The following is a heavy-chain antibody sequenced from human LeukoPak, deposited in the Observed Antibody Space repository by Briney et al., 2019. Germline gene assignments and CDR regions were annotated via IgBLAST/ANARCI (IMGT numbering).Heavy chain of an antibody. D-gene: IGHD3-3*01. Sequence: SETLSLTCTVSGDSISSSSYYWTWIRQPPGKGLEWIGSVYYTGRTDHSPSLKSRVTISVDTSKNHFSLQLSSVTATDTAVYYCASHVYYDFWSGFHRTPWYFDLWGRGTLVTVSS. V-gene: IGHV4-39*02. J-gene: IGHJ2*01. CDR2: VYYTGRT. CDR1: GDSISSSSYY. CDR3: ASHVYYDFWSGFHRTPWYFDL.